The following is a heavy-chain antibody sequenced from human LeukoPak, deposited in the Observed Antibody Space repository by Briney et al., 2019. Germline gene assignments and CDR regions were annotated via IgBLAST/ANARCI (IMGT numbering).Heavy chain of an antibody. D-gene: IGHD6-13*01. Sequence: PSETLSLTCTVSGYSISSYYWSWLRQPPGKGLEWIGYIYYNGRTNYNPSLKSQVTISVDKSKSQFALRLSSVTAADTVVYYCARVTGYMTEDYFDYWGQGTLITVSS. J-gene: IGHJ4*02. CDR1: GYSISSYY. CDR2: IYYNGRT. CDR3: ARVTGYMTEDYFDY. V-gene: IGHV4-59*01.